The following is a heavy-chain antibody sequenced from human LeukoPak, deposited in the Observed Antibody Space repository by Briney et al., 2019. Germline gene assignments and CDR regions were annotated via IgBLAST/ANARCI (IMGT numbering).Heavy chain of an antibody. Sequence: GGSLRLSCAASGFTFSSYAMSWVRQAPGKGLEWVSAICGSGDCTLYAESVKGRFTISRDNFKNTLYLQMNSLRAEDTAVYYCAKDQDVGYYDSSGYYDYWGQGTLVTVSS. V-gene: IGHV3-23*01. CDR3: AKDQDVGYYDSSGYYDY. CDR1: GFTFSSYA. CDR2: ICGSGDCT. J-gene: IGHJ4*02. D-gene: IGHD3-22*01.